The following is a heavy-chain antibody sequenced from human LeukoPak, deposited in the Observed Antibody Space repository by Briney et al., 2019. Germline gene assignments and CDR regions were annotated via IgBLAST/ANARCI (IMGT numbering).Heavy chain of an antibody. Sequence: GASVKVSCKASGGTFSSYAISWVRQAPGQGLEWMGRIIPIFGTANYAQKFQGRVTITTDESTSTAYMELSSLRSEDTAVYYCARDSAYYYDSSGSHFDYSGQGTLVTVSS. V-gene: IGHV1-69*05. CDR3: ARDSAYYYDSSGSHFDY. CDR1: GGTFSSYA. CDR2: IIPIFGTA. J-gene: IGHJ4*02. D-gene: IGHD3-22*01.